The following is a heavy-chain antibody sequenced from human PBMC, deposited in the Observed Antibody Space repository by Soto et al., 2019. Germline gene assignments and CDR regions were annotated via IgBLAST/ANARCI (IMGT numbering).Heavy chain of an antibody. J-gene: IGHJ3*02. CDR1: GGSISSGGYY. CDR2: IYYSGST. V-gene: IGHV4-31*03. CDR3: AREYSSGWYVAFDI. Sequence: PSETLSLTCNVSGGSISSGGYYWSWIRQHPGKGLEWIGYIYYSGSTYYNPSLKSRVTISVDTSKNHFSLRLSSVTAADTAVYYCAREYSSGWYVAFDIWGQGTMVTVSS. D-gene: IGHD6-19*01.